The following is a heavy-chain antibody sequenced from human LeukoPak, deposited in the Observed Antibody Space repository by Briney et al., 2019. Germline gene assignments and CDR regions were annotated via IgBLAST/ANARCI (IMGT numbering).Heavy chain of an antibody. CDR1: GFTFSSYS. D-gene: IGHD5-24*01. J-gene: IGHJ4*02. CDR2: ITSSSRYI. CDR3: ARDRDGYNFDY. V-gene: IGHV3-21*01. Sequence: PGGSLRLSCAASGFTFSSYSINCVRQAPGKGLKWFSSITSSSRYIYYADSVKGRFTISRDNAKNSLYLQITSLRAEDTAVYYCARDRDGYNFDYWGQGTLVTVSS.